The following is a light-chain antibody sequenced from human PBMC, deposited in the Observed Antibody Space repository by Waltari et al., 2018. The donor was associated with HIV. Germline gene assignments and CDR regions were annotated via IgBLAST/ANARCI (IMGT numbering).Light chain of an antibody. V-gene: IGLV3-21*04. J-gene: IGLJ1*01. CDR1: NIGDKS. Sequence: YALTQPPSVSVAPGRTARIAWEGNNIGDKSVHWYQQKPGQAPILVIYYDTDRPSGIPERFSGSNSGNTASLIISRVEAGDEADYYCQVWDTTTDQYVFGTGTKVTV. CDR2: YDT. CDR3: QVWDTTTDQYV.